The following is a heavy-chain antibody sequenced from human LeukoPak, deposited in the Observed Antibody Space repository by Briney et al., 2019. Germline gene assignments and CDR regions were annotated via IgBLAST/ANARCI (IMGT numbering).Heavy chain of an antibody. V-gene: IGHV3-33*06. J-gene: IGHJ4*02. Sequence: PGRSLRLSCAASGFNFRSYAIHWVRQAPGKGLEWVAVIWYDGGKTYYAESVRGRFTISRDNSNNMAYLQMTGLRVEDTAVYYCAKEVGPDLGSWGQGTLVTVSS. CDR3: AKEVGPDLGS. D-gene: IGHD1-26*01. CDR1: GFNFRSYA. CDR2: IWYDGGKT.